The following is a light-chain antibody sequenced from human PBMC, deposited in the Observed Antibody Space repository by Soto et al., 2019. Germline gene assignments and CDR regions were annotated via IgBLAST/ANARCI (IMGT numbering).Light chain of an antibody. CDR1: QSVFSS. CDR3: QQYINWPRT. V-gene: IGKV3-15*01. CDR2: GAS. Sequence: ETVMTQSPAALSVSPGDRATLSCRASQSVFSSLAWYQQKPGQAPRLLIYGASTRATGIPARFSGSGSGTEFTLSISSLQSEDVAVYYCQQYINWPRTFGGGTKVGIK. J-gene: IGKJ4*01.